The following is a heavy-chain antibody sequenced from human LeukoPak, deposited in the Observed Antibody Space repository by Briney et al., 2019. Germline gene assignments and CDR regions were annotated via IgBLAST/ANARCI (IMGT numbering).Heavy chain of an antibody. CDR2: IIPILGIA. D-gene: IGHD6-13*01. CDR1: GGTFSSYA. V-gene: IGHV1-69*04. J-gene: IGHJ4*02. CDR3: AREGIAAAGVFDY. Sequence: ASVKVSCKASGGTFSSYAISRVRQAPGQGLEWMGRIIPILGIANYAQKFQGRVTITADKSTSTAYMELSSLRSEDTAVYYCAREGIAAAGVFDYWGQGTLVTVSS.